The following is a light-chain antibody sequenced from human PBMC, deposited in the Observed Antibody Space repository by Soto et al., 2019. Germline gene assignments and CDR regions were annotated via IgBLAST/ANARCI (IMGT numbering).Light chain of an antibody. Sequence: DIVLTQSPGTLSLSPGERATISCRASQSVSSNHLAWYQQKHGQAPRLLIYGGSSRATGIPVRFSGSGSETDFTLTISRLEPEDFAVYYCQQYGSSSTFGQGTRLEIK. J-gene: IGKJ5*01. CDR3: QQYGSSST. CDR2: GGS. CDR1: QSVSSNH. V-gene: IGKV3-20*01.